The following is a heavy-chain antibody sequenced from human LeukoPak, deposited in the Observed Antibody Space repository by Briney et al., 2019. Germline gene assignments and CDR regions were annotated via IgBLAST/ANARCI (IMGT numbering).Heavy chain of an antibody. CDR3: AKAIHPDAFDI. V-gene: IGHV3-11*01. Sequence: GGSLRLSCAASGFTFSDYYMSWIRQAPGKGPEWVSYISSSGDTVYYADSVKGRFTISRDNAKNLLFLQMNSLRADDTAVYYCAKAIHPDAFDIWGQGTMVTVSS. J-gene: IGHJ3*02. CDR2: ISSSGDTV. D-gene: IGHD2-21*01. CDR1: GFTFSDYY.